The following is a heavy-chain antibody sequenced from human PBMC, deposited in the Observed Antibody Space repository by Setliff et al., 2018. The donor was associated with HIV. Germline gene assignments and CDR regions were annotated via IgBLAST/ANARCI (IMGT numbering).Heavy chain of an antibody. CDR3: ARHPPNLDWLDP. J-gene: IGHJ5*02. V-gene: IGHV4-34*01. Sequence: SETLSLTCGVFGGSFSGSYWSWIRQSPGKGLEWIGEINHSGSPNYNPSLKSRVTISVDTSNNQFTLRLKSVTAADTAVYYCARHPPNLDWLDPWGQGTLVTVSS. CDR2: INHSGSP. CDR1: GGSFSGSY.